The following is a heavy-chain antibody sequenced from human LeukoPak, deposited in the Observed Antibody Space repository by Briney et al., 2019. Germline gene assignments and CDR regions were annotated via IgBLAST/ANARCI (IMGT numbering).Heavy chain of an antibody. CDR2: IYYSGST. D-gene: IGHD2-2*01. CDR3: ARGTDIVVVPAPKGFDP. CDR1: GGSISSGGYY. Sequence: SETLSLTCTVSGGSISSGGYYWSWLRQHPGKGLEWIGYIYYSGSTYYNPSLKSRVTISVDTSKNQFSLKLSSVTAADTAVYYCARGTDIVVVPAPKGFDPWGQGTLVTVSS. V-gene: IGHV4-31*03. J-gene: IGHJ5*02.